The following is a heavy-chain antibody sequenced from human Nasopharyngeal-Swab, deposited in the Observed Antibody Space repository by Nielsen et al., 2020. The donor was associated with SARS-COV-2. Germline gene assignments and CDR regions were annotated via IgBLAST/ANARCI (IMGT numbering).Heavy chain of an antibody. V-gene: IGHV4-34*01. J-gene: IGHJ6*02. D-gene: IGHD1-26*01. Sequence: SETLSLTCSVSGGSFNGFYWNWIRQPPGKGLEWIGEINHNERTNYNPSLRRRVTMLVDTSNNQVSLKLSSVTATDTGVYYCARAGRVGDAFTGLDVWGQGTTVTVSS. CDR2: INHNERT. CDR3: ARAGRVGDAFTGLDV. CDR1: GGSFNGFY.